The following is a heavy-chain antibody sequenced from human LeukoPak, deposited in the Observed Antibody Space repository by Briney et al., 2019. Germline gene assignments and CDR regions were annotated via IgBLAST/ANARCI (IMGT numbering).Heavy chain of an antibody. CDR1: GFTFSGYP. CDR2: ISSSSSYI. Sequence: PWKSLRLSCAASGFTFSGYPIHWVRQAPGKGLEWVSSISSSSSYIYYADSVKGRFTISRDNAKNSLYLQMNSLRAEDTAVYYCARGAGGSYFVYWGQGTLVTVSS. J-gene: IGHJ4*02. V-gene: IGHV3-21*01. CDR3: ARGAGGSYFVY. D-gene: IGHD1-26*01.